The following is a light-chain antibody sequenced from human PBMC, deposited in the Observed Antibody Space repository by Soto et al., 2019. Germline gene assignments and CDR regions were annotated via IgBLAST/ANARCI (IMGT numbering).Light chain of an antibody. Sequence: PGERATLSCRASQSVGGDLAWYQRKPGQAPRLLIYGASARATGVPARFSGSGSGTEFTLTISSLQSEDFAVYYCQQYNYWPRTFGQGTKVDIK. CDR2: GAS. J-gene: IGKJ1*01. CDR1: QSVGGD. CDR3: QQYNYWPRT. V-gene: IGKV3-15*01.